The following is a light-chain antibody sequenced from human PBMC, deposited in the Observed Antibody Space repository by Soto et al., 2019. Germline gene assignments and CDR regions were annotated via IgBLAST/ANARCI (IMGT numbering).Light chain of an antibody. V-gene: IGKV3-11*01. CDR2: DAS. J-gene: IGKJ1*01. CDR3: QQRSNWPRWT. CDR1: QSISVTY. Sequence: EILWTQSPGTLSFSPGERATLSCRASQSISVTYLAWYQQKPGQAPRLLIYDASNRATGIPARFSGSGSGTDFTLTISSLEPEDFAVYYCQQRSNWPRWTFGQGTKVDIK.